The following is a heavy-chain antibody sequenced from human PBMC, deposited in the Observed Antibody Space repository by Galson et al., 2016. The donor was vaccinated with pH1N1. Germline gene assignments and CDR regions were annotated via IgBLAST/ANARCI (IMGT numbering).Heavy chain of an antibody. CDR1: GYTFTTSY. J-gene: IGHJ4*02. D-gene: IGHD1-26*01. Sequence: SVKVSCKASGYTFTTSYIHWVRQAPGEGLEWMGVIDPSNGGTTYAQKFQARVTMTRDTSTSTVYLDLSRLESDDTSVFYCTRDLGRRREFWGQGTLVTVSS. CDR2: IDPSNGGT. V-gene: IGHV1-46*01. CDR3: TRDLGRRREF.